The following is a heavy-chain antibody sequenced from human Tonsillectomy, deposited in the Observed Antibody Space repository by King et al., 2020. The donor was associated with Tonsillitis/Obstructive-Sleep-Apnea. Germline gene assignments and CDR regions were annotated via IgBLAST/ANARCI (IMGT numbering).Heavy chain of an antibody. CDR2: IWYDGSNK. V-gene: IGHV3-33*01. CDR1: GFTFSSYG. CDR3: ARDGAAAESPFDY. Sequence: VQLEESGGGVVQPGRSLRLSCAASGFTFSSYGMHWVRQAPGKGLEWVAVIWYDGSNKYYADSVKGRFTISRDNSKNTLYLQMNNLRAEDTAVYSCARDGAAAESPFDYWGQGTLVTVSS. J-gene: IGHJ4*02. D-gene: IGHD2-15*01.